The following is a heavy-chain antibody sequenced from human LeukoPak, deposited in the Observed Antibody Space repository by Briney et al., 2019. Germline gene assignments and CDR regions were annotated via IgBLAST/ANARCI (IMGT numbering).Heavy chain of an antibody. CDR3: AKAGRRIAVAGYFDY. D-gene: IGHD6-19*01. CDR1: GFTFTRYW. CDR2: INTDGSST. V-gene: IGHV3-74*01. J-gene: IGHJ4*02. Sequence: GGSLRLSCAASGFTFTRYWMHWIRQAPGKGLVWVSHINTDGSSTTYADSVKGRFTISRDNAKNTLYLQMNSLGAEDTAVYYCAKAGRRIAVAGYFDYWGQGTLVTVSS.